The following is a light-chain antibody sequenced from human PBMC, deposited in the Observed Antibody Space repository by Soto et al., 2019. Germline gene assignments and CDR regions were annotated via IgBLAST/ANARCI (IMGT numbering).Light chain of an antibody. V-gene: IGLV2-23*01. Sequence: QSALTQPASVSGSPGQSITISCTATTSDVGSYNLVSWYQQHPGKAPRLMIYEGGKRPSGVPNRFSGSKSGNTASLTISGLQAXXXADYYCCSYAGSRNVVFGGGTKLTV. CDR1: TSDVGSYNL. CDR2: EGG. CDR3: CSYAGSRNVV. J-gene: IGLJ2*01.